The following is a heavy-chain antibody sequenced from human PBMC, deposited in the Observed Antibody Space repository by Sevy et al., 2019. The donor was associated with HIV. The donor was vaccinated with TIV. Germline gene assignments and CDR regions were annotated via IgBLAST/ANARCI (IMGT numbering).Heavy chain of an antibody. J-gene: IGHJ6*02. Sequence: GGSLRLSCTTSGFSFGDYAMSWLRQAPGKGLEWVGFIRSKTYGGTTEYAASVKGRFTISRDDAKRIAYLQMNSMITADRAVYYCIGVQGTISPDYYFGMDVWGQGTTVTVSS. V-gene: IGHV3-49*03. CDR1: GFSFGDYA. CDR3: IGVQGTISPDYYFGMDV. D-gene: IGHD3-3*01. CDR2: IRSKTYGGTT.